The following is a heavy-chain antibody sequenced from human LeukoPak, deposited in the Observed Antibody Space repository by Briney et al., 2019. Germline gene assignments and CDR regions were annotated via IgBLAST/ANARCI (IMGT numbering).Heavy chain of an antibody. Sequence: PGGSLRLSCAGFGFTFRSYEMNWVRQAPGKRLEWISYISSTGSAIYYADSVKGRFTISRDNAKNSLYLQMNSLRAEDTAVYYCPRVFSYYTYSFDYWGQGTLVTVSS. CDR1: GFTFRSYE. D-gene: IGHD3-22*01. V-gene: IGHV3-48*03. CDR2: ISSTGSAI. CDR3: PRVFSYYTYSFDY. J-gene: IGHJ4*02.